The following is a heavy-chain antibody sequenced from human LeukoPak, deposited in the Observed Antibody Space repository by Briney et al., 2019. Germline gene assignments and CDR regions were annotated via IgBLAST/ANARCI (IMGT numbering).Heavy chain of an antibody. J-gene: IGHJ4*02. Sequence: SETLSLTCTVSGGSISSSSYYWGWIRQPPGKGLEWIGSIYYSVSTNYNPSLKGRVTISVDTSKSQFSLKLSSVTAADTAVYYCARRPGGSGYYYWGQGTLVTVSS. D-gene: IGHD3-22*01. CDR2: IYYSVST. CDR1: GGSISSSSYY. V-gene: IGHV4-39*01. CDR3: ARRPGGSGYYY.